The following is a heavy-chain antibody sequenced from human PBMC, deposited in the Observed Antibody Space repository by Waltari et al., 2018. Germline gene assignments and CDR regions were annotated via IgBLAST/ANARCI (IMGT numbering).Heavy chain of an antibody. V-gene: IGHV3-48*03. J-gene: IGHJ5*02. CDR1: GLPFSSYD. CDR2: ISPNGDTV. Sequence: EVELVESGGGLVQPGGSLRLSCAAAGLPFSSYDMNWVRQAPGKGLEWISYISPNGDTVYYADSVRGRFTISRDNAKKSLFLQMNSLRAEDTAVYYCVGWVTYTSDWHGSLVPWGQGTLVTVSS. CDR3: VGWVTYTSDWHGSLVP. D-gene: IGHD6-19*01.